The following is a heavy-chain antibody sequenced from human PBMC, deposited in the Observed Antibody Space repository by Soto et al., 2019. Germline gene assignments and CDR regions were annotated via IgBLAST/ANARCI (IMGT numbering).Heavy chain of an antibody. CDR1: GFSLSTRGVG. V-gene: IGHV2-5*02. Sequence: QITLKESGPPLVKPTQTLTLTCIFSGFSLSTRGVGVGWIRQPPGKAREWLALIYWDADKRYSPSLKSRPTIAKDTSKKQVVLTMTNMDPLDTATYYCAHRFGDSLVPAFDIWGQGTVVTVSS. D-gene: IGHD3-10*01. CDR3: AHRFGDSLVPAFDI. J-gene: IGHJ3*02. CDR2: IYWDADK.